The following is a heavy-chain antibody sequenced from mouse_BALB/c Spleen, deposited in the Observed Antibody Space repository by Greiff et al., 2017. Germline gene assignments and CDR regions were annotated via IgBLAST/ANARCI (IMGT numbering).Heavy chain of an antibody. CDR2: INPSTGYT. CDR1: GYTFTSYW. Sequence: QVQLKQSGAELAKPGASVKMSCKASGYTFTSYWMHWVKQRPGQGLEWIGYINPSTGYTEYNQKFKDKATLTADKSSSTAYMQLSSLTSEDSAVYYCARGMITTGAWFAYWGQGTLVTVSA. CDR3: ARGMITTGAWFAY. D-gene: IGHD2-4*01. J-gene: IGHJ3*01. V-gene: IGHV1-7*01.